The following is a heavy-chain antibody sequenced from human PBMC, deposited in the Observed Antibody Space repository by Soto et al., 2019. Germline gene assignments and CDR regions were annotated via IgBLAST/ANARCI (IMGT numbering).Heavy chain of an antibody. J-gene: IGHJ6*02. Sequence: VSVKVSCKASGYTFTSYYMHWVRQAPGQGLEWMGIINPSGGSTSYAQKFQGRVTMTRDTSTSTVYMELSSLRSEDTAVYYCAVAVYYYYGMDVWGQGTTVTVSS. V-gene: IGHV1-46*01. CDR2: INPSGGST. CDR1: GYTFTSYY. CDR3: AVAVYYYYGMDV. D-gene: IGHD4-4*01.